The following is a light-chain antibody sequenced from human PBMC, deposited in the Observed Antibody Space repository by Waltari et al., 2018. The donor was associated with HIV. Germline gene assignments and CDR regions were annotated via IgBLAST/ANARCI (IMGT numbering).Light chain of an antibody. V-gene: IGKV3-15*01. Sequence: EIVLTQSPATLSVSPGERATLSCRASQSVSSNLAWYQQKPGQAPGLLIYRASTRTSGIPARFSGSGSGTEFTLTISSLQSEDFAVYYCQQYNDWPRGPFGQGTRLEIK. CDR1: QSVSSN. J-gene: IGKJ2*01. CDR3: QQYNDWPRGP. CDR2: RAS.